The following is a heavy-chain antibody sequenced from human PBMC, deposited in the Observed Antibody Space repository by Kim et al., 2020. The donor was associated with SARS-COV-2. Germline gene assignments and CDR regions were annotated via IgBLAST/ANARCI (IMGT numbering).Heavy chain of an antibody. CDR2: IRSNANSYAT. Sequence: GGSLRLSCAASGFTFSGYAMSWVRQASGKGLEWVGRIRSNANSYATAYAASGKGRVTISRDDSKNTAYLQMNSQKTKDTAAYYCNRVPFYSRCWWDALDIWGQGTKVTVSS. J-gene: IGHJ3*02. D-gene: IGHD6-13*01. CDR1: GFTFSGYA. V-gene: IGHV3-73*01. CDR3: NRVPFYSRCWWDALDI.